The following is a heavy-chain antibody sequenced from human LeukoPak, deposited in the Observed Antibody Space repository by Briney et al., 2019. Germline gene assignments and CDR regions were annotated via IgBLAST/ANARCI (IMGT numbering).Heavy chain of an antibody. V-gene: IGHV7-4-1*02. D-gene: IGHD3-3*02. J-gene: IGHJ2*01. CDR1: GYTFTSYA. CDR3: ARGGLAGPRFWYFDL. CDR2: INTNTGNP. Sequence: GASVKVSCKASGYTFTSYAMNWVRQAPGQGLEWMGWINTNTGNPTYAQGFTGRFVFSLDTSVSTAYLQISSLKAEDTAVYYCARGGLAGPRFWYFDLWGRGTLVTVSS.